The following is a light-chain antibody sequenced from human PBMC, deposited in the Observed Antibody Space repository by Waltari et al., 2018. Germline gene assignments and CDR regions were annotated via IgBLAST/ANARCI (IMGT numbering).Light chain of an antibody. V-gene: IGKV4-1*01. CDR2: WSP. CDR1: QSVLSTSDNKNY. CDR3: QQHYSDPLT. Sequence: DIVMTKSPDFLPVSLRERPTINCKSSQSVLSTSDNKNYLAWHQQKPGQPPKLLISWSPTRESGVPDRFSGRGSGEDFTLAIRSLQAEDVAVYYCQQHYSDPLTFGGGTKVEIK. J-gene: IGKJ4*01.